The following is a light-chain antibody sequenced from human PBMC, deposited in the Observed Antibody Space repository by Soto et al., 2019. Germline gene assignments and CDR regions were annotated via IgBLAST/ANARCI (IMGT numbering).Light chain of an antibody. J-gene: IGLJ1*01. CDR2: EVR. Sequence: QSVLTQPASVSGSPGQSITISCTGTSSDVGDYNYVSWYQHYPGTATKRIMYEVRNRSSGVGNCFSGSTSGSTASLPISGLQTEDEADYYCCSNGGASIYVFGTGTKVTGL. V-gene: IGLV2-14*01. CDR1: SSDVGDYNY. CDR3: CSNGGASIYV.